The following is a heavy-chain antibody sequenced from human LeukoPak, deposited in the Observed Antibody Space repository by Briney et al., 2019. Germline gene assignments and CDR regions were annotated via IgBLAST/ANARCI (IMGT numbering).Heavy chain of an antibody. V-gene: IGHV3-23*01. J-gene: IGHJ4*02. CDR3: AKGKIDY. CDR2: VSGSGDST. Sequence: PGGSLRLSCAASGFTFSSYAMNWVRQAPGKGLEWVSTVSGSGDSTYYSDSVKGRFSISRDNSKNTLYLQMNSLRAEDTAVYYCAKGKIDYWGQGTLVTVSS. CDR1: GFTFSSYA.